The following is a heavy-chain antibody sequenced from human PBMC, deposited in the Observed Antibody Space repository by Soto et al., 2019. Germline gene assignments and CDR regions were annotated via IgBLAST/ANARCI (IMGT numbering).Heavy chain of an antibody. J-gene: IGHJ5*02. CDR1: GGCMCPIGL. CDR3: ARSPNTNSQTWFDP. D-gene: IGHD2-8*01. Sequence: HSGSLDRGWAVSGGCMCPIGLGCLFRQTPGKGLEWIGEIYHTGTTDYNPSLKSRVTISIDNSKNQFFLNLTSVTAADTALYYCARSPNTNSQTWFDPWGQGTWVTVSS. CDR2: IYHTGTT. V-gene: IGHV4-4*02.